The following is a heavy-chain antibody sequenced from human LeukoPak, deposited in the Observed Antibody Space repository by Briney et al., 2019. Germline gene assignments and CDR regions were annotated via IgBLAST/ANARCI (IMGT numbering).Heavy chain of an antibody. D-gene: IGHD3-22*01. CDR3: AKGRYYDSSGYYYRIDAFDI. Sequence: GGSLRLSCAASGFTVSSNYMSWVRQAPGKRLEWVSVIYSGGSTYYADSVKGRFTISRDNSKDTLYLQMNSLRAEDTAVYYCAKGRYYDSSGYYYRIDAFDIWGQGTMVTVSS. CDR2: IYSGGST. CDR1: GFTVSSNY. V-gene: IGHV3-66*01. J-gene: IGHJ3*02.